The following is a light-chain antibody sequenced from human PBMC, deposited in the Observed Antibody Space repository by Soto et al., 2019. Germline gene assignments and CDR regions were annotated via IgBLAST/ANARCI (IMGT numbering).Light chain of an antibody. V-gene: IGLV2-11*01. CDR3: CSYAGSYSWV. Sequence: QSALTQPRSVSGSPGQSVTISCTGTSSDVGGYNDVSWYQQHPGKAPKLMIYDVSKRPSGVPDRFSGAKSGHTASLTISGLQAEDEADYYCCSYAGSYSWVFGGGTKLTVL. CDR1: SSDVGGYND. CDR2: DVS. J-gene: IGLJ3*02.